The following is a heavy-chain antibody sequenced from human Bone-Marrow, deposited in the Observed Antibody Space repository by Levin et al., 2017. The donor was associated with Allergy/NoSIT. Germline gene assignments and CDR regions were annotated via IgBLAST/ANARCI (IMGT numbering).Heavy chain of an antibody. CDR1: GFTVSNNY. J-gene: IGHJ4*02. D-gene: IGHD4-11*01. CDR2: IYSGGGI. V-gene: IGHV3-53*01. Sequence: PGGSLRLSCAVSGFTVSNNYMSWVRQAPGKGLEWVSVIYSGGGIYNADSVKGRFTISRDNSKNTLYLQMNSLRAEDTAVYYCSRLDYMRFKDYWGQGTLVTVSS. CDR3: SRLDYMRFKDY.